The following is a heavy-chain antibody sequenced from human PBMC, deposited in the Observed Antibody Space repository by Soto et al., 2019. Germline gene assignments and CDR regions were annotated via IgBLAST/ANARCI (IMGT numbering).Heavy chain of an antibody. CDR2: IYYSGST. CDR3: AREVDYGENWFDP. CDR1: GGSISSGGYY. J-gene: IGHJ5*02. D-gene: IGHD4-17*01. V-gene: IGHV4-31*03. Sequence: SETLSLTCTVSGGSISSGGYYWSWIRQHPGKGLEWIGYIYYSGSTYYNPSLKSRVTISVDTSKNQFSLKLSSVTAADTAVYYCAREVDYGENWFDPWGQGPLVTVSS.